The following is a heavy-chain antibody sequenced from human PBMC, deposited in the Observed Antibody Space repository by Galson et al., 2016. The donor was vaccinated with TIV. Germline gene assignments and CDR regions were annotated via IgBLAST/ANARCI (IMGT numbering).Heavy chain of an antibody. J-gene: IGHJ6*03. CDR1: GGSFTSYA. CDR3: ARGGWSGDPGDYPYYYMDA. D-gene: IGHD4-17*01. V-gene: IGHV1-69*13. CDR2: IVPMFGIS. Sequence: SVKVSCKASGGSFTSYAISWVRQAPGQGLEWMGAIVPMFGISTYAQKFQGRVTITADESTSTAYMELSSLRSQDTAVYYCARGGWSGDPGDYPYYYMDAWGKGTTVTVSS.